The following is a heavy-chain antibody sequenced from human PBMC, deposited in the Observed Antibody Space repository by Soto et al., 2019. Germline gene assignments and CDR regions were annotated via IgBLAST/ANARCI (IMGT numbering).Heavy chain of an antibody. CDR1: GFTFSSYS. Sequence: GGSLRLSCAASGFTFSSYSMNWVRQAPGKGLEWVSSISSSSSYIYYADSVKGRFTISRDNAKNSLYLQMNSLRAEDTAVYYCAREPRSVVVVRKYYFDYWGQGTLVTVSS. J-gene: IGHJ4*02. D-gene: IGHD2-15*01. CDR3: AREPRSVVVVRKYYFDY. CDR2: ISSSSSYI. V-gene: IGHV3-21*01.